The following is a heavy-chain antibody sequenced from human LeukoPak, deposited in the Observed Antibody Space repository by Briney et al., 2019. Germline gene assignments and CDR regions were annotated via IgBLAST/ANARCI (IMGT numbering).Heavy chain of an antibody. V-gene: IGHV4-59*01. CDR1: GGSISGYY. Sequence: PSETLSLTCTVSGGSISGYYWSWIRQPPGKGLEWIGYIYYSGSTNFNPSLKSRVTISVGMSKNQFSLNLSSVTAADTAVYYCARGVVDNSGWYFDYWGQGTLVTVSS. CDR2: IYYSGST. CDR3: ARGVVDNSGWYFDY. J-gene: IGHJ4*02. D-gene: IGHD6-19*01.